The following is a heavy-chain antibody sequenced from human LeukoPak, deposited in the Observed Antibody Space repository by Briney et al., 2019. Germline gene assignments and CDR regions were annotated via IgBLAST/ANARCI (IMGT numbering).Heavy chain of an antibody. CDR1: GFTFSRYS. CDR2: ISISSNYI. Sequence: GGSLRLSCAASGFTFSRYSMNWVRQAPGKGLEWVSSISISSNYIYYTDSVKGRFTISRDNSKNTLYLQMNSLKTEDTAVYYCASGGYCNSTTCYGENWGQGTLVTVSS. V-gene: IGHV3-21*04. J-gene: IGHJ4*02. CDR3: ASGGYCNSTTCYGEN. D-gene: IGHD2-2*01.